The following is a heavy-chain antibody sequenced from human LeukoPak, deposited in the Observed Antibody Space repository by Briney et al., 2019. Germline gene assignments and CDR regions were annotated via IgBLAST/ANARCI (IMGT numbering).Heavy chain of an antibody. Sequence: PSETLSLTCAVYGGSFSGHYWSWIRQPPGKGLEWIGEINHSGSTNYNPSLKSRVTISVDTSKNQFSLKLSSVTAADTAVYYCARRVIRFLQRRYNWFDPWGQGTLVTVSS. D-gene: IGHD3-3*01. CDR3: ARRVIRFLQRRYNWFDP. CDR1: GGSFSGHY. V-gene: IGHV4-34*01. J-gene: IGHJ5*02. CDR2: INHSGST.